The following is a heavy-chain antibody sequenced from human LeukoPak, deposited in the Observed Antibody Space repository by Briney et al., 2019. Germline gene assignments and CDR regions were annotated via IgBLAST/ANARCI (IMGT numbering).Heavy chain of an antibody. CDR3: ARMAQRVRGVTILETPIDY. CDR1: GVSISSYY. D-gene: IGHD3-10*01. J-gene: IGHJ4*02. Sequence: PSETLSLTCTVSGVSISSYYWSWIRQPPGKGLEWIGYIYYSGSTNYNPSLKSRVTISVDTSKNQFSLKLSSVTAADTAVYYCARMAQRVRGVTILETPIDYWGQGTLVTVSS. CDR2: IYYSGST. V-gene: IGHV4-59*08.